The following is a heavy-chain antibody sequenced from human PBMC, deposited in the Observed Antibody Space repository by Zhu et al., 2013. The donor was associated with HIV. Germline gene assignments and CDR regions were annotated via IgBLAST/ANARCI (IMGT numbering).Heavy chain of an antibody. CDR2: INAGNGNT. J-gene: IGHJ4*02. CDR1: GYTFINDA. V-gene: IGHV1-3*01. CDR3: ARARVYNFLDY. Sequence: QVRLVQSGAEVKRPGASVKVSCKASGYTFINDAMHWVRQAPGQRLEWLGWINAGNGNTKYSQKYQGRVTLTRDTSATTAYMELSSLRHEDTAVYYCARARVYNFLDYWGQGTLVTVSS. D-gene: IGHD3-10*01.